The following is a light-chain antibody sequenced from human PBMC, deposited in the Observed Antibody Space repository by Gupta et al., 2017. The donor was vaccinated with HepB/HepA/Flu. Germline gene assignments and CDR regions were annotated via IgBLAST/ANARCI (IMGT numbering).Light chain of an antibody. V-gene: IGLV3-19*01. Sequence: SSELTQDPVVSVALGQTVRITCQGDSLRSYYASWYQQKPGQAPVLVFYGRSNRPSGIPDRFAGSSSGNTASLTITGVQAEDEADYDCNSRDSSGYPHWVFGGGTKLTVL. CDR3: NSRDSSGYPHWV. CDR2: GRS. CDR1: SLRSYY. J-gene: IGLJ3*02.